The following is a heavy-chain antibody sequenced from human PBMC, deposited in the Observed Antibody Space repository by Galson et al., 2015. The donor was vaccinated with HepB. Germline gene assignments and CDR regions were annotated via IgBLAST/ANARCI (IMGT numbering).Heavy chain of an antibody. J-gene: IGHJ4*02. CDR2: ISGSGDNT. CDR3: ASRRGYYFDH. D-gene: IGHD3-10*01. Sequence: SLRLSCAASGFTFSSDAMSWVRQAPGKGPEWVSAISGSGDNTYSADSVKGRFTISRDNSKNTRYLQMNSLRAEDTAVYYCASRRGYYFDHWGQGTLVTVSS. V-gene: IGHV3-23*01. CDR1: GFTFSSDA.